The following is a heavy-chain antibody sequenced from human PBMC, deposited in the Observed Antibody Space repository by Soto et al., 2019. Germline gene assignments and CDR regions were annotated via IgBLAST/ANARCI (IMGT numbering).Heavy chain of an antibody. J-gene: IGHJ4*02. CDR3: ARVADFWTGYYFDY. Sequence: SETLSLTCTVSGGSISSADYYWTWIRQPPGKGLVWIGYIYYTGATYYNPSLGSRVTISVDTSNNQFSLKLTSVTVADTAVYYCARVADFWTGYYFDYWGQGTLVTVSS. CDR2: IYYTGAT. CDR1: GGSISSADYY. D-gene: IGHD3-3*01. V-gene: IGHV4-30-4*01.